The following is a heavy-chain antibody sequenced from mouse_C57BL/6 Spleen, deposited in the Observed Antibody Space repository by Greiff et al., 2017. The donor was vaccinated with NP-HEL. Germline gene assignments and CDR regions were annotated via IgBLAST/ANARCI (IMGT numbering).Heavy chain of an antibody. J-gene: IGHJ2*01. CDR2: IDPSDSYT. CDR3: ARVLLLRPYYFDD. V-gene: IGHV1-69*01. CDR1: GYTFTSYW. D-gene: IGHD1-1*01. Sequence: VQLQQPGAELVMPGASVKLSCKASGYTFTSYWMHWVQQRPGQGLEWIGEIDPSDSYTNYNQKFKGKSTLTVDKSSSTAYMQLSSLTSEDSAVYYCARVLLLRPYYFDDWGQGTTLTVSS.